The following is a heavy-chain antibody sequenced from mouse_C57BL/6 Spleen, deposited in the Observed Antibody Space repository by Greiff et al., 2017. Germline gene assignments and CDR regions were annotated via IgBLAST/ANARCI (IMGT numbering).Heavy chain of an antibody. CDR1: GYTFTDYE. Sequence: QVQLQQSGAELVRPGASVTLSCKASGYTFTDYEMHWVKQTPVHGLEWIGALDPETGGTAYNQKFKGKAILTADKSSSTAYMELRSLTSEDSAVYYCTRSRASQAPDYVDYWGQGTTLTVSS. V-gene: IGHV1-15*01. CDR2: LDPETGGT. D-gene: IGHD3-2*02. CDR3: TRSRASQAPDYVDY. J-gene: IGHJ2*01.